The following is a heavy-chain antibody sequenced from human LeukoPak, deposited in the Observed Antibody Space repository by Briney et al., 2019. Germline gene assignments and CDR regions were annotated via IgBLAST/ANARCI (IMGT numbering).Heavy chain of an antibody. Sequence: GGSLRLSCGVSGFTFSNYGMHWVRQAPGKGLEWVAVISNDGTNSHYGDSVQGRFTISRDNSNNTLFLQLDNLRPDDTAVYYCARDGLPYCTSTSCYHSDSWGQGTLVTVSS. CDR3: ARDGLPYCTSTSCYHSDS. D-gene: IGHD2-2*01. J-gene: IGHJ4*02. V-gene: IGHV3-30-3*01. CDR1: GFTFSNYG. CDR2: ISNDGTNS.